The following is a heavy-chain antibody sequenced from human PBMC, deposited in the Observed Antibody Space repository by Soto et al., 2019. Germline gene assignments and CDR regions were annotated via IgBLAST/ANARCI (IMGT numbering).Heavy chain of an antibody. J-gene: IGHJ4*02. Sequence: ASVKVSCKASGCTFSSYAISWVRQAPGQGLEWMGGIIPIFGTANYAQKFQGRVTITADESTSTAYMELSSLRSEDTAVYYCARDQGPYYDILTGYYNPPYYWGQGTLVSVS. CDR1: GCTFSSYA. CDR3: ARDQGPYYDILTGYYNPPYY. V-gene: IGHV1-69*13. CDR2: IIPIFGTA. D-gene: IGHD3-9*01.